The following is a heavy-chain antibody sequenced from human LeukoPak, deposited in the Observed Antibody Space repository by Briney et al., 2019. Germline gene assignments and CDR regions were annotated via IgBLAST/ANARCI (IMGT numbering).Heavy chain of an antibody. Sequence: GGSLRLSCAASGFTFNSYGMHWVRQAPGKGLEWVAVIWYDGSNKYYADSVKGRFTISRDNSKNTLYLQMNSLRAEDTAVYYCARADYYDSSGYFDYWGQGTLVTVSS. D-gene: IGHD3-22*01. J-gene: IGHJ4*02. CDR2: IWYDGSNK. V-gene: IGHV3-33*01. CDR1: GFTFNSYG. CDR3: ARADYYDSSGYFDY.